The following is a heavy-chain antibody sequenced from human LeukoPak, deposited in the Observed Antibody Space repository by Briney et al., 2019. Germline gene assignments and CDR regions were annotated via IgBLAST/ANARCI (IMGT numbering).Heavy chain of an antibody. J-gene: IGHJ4*02. CDR2: IYTSGNT. D-gene: IGHD1-26*01. CDR1: GGSISSYY. V-gene: IGHV4-4*07. CDR3: ARHLPKPHHLYSGSLLDDYFDY. Sequence: SETLSLTCTVSGGSISSYYWSWIRQPAGKGLEWIGRIYTSGNTNYNPSLKSRVTMSVDTSKKQFSLKLSSVTAADTAVYYCARHLPKPHHLYSGSLLDDYFDYWGQGTLVTVSS.